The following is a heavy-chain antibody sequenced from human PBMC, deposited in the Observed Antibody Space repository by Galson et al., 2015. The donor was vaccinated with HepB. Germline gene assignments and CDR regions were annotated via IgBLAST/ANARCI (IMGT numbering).Heavy chain of an antibody. D-gene: IGHD1-26*01. Sequence: SLRLSCAASGFTFSSYSMNWVRQAPGKGLEWVSYISSSSSTIYYADSVKGRFTISRDNAKNSLYLQMNSLRAEDTAVYYCARSRELPTRYGNFDYWGQGTLVTVSS. CDR3: ARSRELPTRYGNFDY. J-gene: IGHJ4*02. V-gene: IGHV3-48*01. CDR1: GFTFSSYS. CDR2: ISSSSSTI.